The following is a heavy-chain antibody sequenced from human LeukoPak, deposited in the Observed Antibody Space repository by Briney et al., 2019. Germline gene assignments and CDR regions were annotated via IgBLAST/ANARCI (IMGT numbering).Heavy chain of an antibody. V-gene: IGHV4-4*07. D-gene: IGHD2-2*01. Sequence: KPSETLSLTCTVSGGSISNDYWGWVRQPAGKGLEWIGHIYITGTSNYNPSLQSRVTMSLDTSKNKFSLKLTSVTAADTAVYYCAKLVPRGGFDIWGQGTMVTVSS. J-gene: IGHJ3*02. CDR3: AKLVPRGGFDI. CDR1: GGSISNDY. CDR2: IYITGTS.